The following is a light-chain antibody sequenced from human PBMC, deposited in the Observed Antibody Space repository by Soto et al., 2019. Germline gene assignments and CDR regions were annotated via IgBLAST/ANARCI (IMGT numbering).Light chain of an antibody. J-gene: IGLJ1*01. Sequence: SVVAQPPPPSGSPGQAVTHSCPGTSRGFGGYNYVSWYQQHPGKAPKLMIYDVNKRPSGVPDRFSGSKSGTSASLAITGLRAEDEADYYCQSYDSSLSGYVFGTGTKVTVL. CDR1: SRGFGGYNY. CDR3: QSYDSSLSGYV. V-gene: IGLV2-8*01. CDR2: DVN.